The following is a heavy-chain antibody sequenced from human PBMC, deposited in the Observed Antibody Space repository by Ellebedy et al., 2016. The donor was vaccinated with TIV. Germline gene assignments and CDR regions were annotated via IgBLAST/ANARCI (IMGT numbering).Heavy chain of an antibody. CDR1: GFTVSSSY. CDR3: ARSLDGRFGELYLDY. CDR2: IYSGGST. J-gene: IGHJ4*02. Sequence: PGGSLRLSCAASGFTVSSSYMTWVRQAPGKGLEWVSVIYSGGSTYYADSVKGRFTISRHNSKNTLYLQMNSLRAEDTAVYYWARSLDGRFGELYLDYWGQGTLVTVSS. V-gene: IGHV3-53*04. D-gene: IGHD3-10*01.